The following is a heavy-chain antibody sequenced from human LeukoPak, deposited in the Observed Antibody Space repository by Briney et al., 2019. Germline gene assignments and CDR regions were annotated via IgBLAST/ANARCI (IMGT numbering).Heavy chain of an antibody. J-gene: IGHJ4*02. D-gene: IGHD6-6*01. CDR2: INHSGST. CDR1: GGSFSGYY. V-gene: IGHV4-34*01. Sequence: PSETLSLTCAVYGGSFSGYYWSWIRQPPGKGLEWIGEINHSGSTNYNPSLKSRVTISVDTSKNQFSLKLSSVTAADTAVYYCARDAYSSSSVLFSDYWGQGTLVTVSS. CDR3: ARDAYSSSSVLFSDY.